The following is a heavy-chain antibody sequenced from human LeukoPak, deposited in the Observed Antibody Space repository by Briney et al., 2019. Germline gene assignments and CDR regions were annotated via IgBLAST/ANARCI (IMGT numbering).Heavy chain of an antibody. CDR3: ARGIAAAGRSWFDP. J-gene: IGHJ5*02. CDR1: GFTFSDYY. CDR2: ISSSSSTI. D-gene: IGHD6-13*01. Sequence: PGGSLRLSCAASGFTFSDYYMSWIRQAPGKGLEWVSYISSSSSTIYYADSVKGRFTISRDNAKNSLYLQMNSLRAEDTAVYYCARGIAAAGRSWFDPWGQGTLVTVSS. V-gene: IGHV3-11*04.